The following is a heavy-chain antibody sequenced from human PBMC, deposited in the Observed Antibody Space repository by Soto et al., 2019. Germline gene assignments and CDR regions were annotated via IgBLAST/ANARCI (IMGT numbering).Heavy chain of an antibody. V-gene: IGHV1-69*02. D-gene: IGHD3-9*01. CDR1: GGTFSSST. J-gene: IGHJ3*02. CDR2: IIPILGIA. Sequence: SVKVSCKASGGTFSSSTISWVRQAPGQGLEWMGRIIPILGIANYAQKFQGRVTITADKSTSTAYMELSSLRSEDTAVYYCARIGAYDILTGPHDAFDIWGQGTMVTVSS. CDR3: ARIGAYDILTGPHDAFDI.